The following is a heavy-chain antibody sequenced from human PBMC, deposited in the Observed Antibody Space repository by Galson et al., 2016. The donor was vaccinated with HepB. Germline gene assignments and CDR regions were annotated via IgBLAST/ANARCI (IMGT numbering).Heavy chain of an antibody. V-gene: IGHV3-7*01. CDR1: GFTFSSYW. D-gene: IGHD2/OR15-2a*01. Sequence: SLRLSCAASGFTFSSYWMCWVRQAPGKGLEWVSNIKPDGTQKYYVDSVKGRFTISRDNAKNSLYLQMNSLRAEETAVFYCVSCNQYRLDYWGLGTLVTVSS. CDR2: IKPDGTQK. CDR3: VSCNQYRLDY. J-gene: IGHJ4*02.